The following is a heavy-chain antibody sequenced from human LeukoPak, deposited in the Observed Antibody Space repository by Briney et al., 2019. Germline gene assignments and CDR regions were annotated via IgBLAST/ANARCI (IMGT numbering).Heavy chain of an antibody. CDR2: ICYHGSNK. V-gene: IGHV3-33*01. Sequence: PGRSLRLSCAASGFTFSSYGMHWVRQAPGKGLEWVAVICYHGSNKYYADSVKGRFTISRDNSKNTLYLQMNSLRAEDTAVYYCARDGTELRYFDWLLGTVGMDVWGQGTTVTVSS. CDR1: GFTFSSYG. J-gene: IGHJ6*02. D-gene: IGHD3-9*01. CDR3: ARDGTELRYFDWLLGTVGMDV.